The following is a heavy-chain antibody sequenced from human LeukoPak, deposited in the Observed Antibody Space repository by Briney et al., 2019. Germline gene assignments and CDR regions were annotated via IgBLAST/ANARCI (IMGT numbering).Heavy chain of an antibody. J-gene: IGHJ2*01. V-gene: IGHV1-2*02. CDR2: NDPNSGGT. CDR1: GYTFTVNH. CDR3: AREADIVSFDL. Sequence: ASVKVSCKASGYTFTVNHVHWVRQAPGQGLEWMGWNDPNSGGTKYAQKFQDRVAMTSDTSISTAYMELSGLRSDDTAVYFCAREADIVSFDLWGRGTPVTVSS. D-gene: IGHD3-16*02.